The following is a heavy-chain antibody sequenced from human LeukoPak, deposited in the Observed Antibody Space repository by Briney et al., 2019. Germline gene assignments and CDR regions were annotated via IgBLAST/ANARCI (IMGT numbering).Heavy chain of an antibody. D-gene: IGHD1-1*01. V-gene: IGHV4-4*09. CDR1: GGSISSYY. CDR2: IYTSGST. CDR3: ARHNRRGRDYYYYMDV. Sequence: SETLSLTCTVSGGSISSYYWSWIRQPPGKGLEWIGYIYTSGSTNYNPSLKSRVTISVDTSKNQFSLKLSSVTAADTAVYYCARHNRRGRDYYYYMDVWGKGTTVTVSS. J-gene: IGHJ6*03.